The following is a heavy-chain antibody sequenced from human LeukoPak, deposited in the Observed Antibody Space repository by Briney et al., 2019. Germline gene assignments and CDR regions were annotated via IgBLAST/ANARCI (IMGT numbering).Heavy chain of an antibody. CDR2: ISDSGGDK. J-gene: IGHJ4*02. D-gene: IGHD3-10*01. V-gene: IGHV3-30*02. CDR1: GFTFSRYG. CDR3: ASDGGSESYAFDY. Sequence: GGSLRLSCAASGFTFSRYGLHWVRQAPGKGLEWVAFISDSGGDKWFGDSVKGRFTISRDKSKNTVNLQMSSLRVEDTALYYCASDGGSESYAFDYWGQETLVTVSS.